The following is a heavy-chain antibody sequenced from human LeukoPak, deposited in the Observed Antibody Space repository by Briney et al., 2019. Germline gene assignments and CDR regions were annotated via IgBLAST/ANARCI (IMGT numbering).Heavy chain of an antibody. Sequence: SETLSLTCTVSGGSISSGDYYWSWIRQPPGKGLEWIGYIYYSGSTYYNPSLKSRVTISVDTSKNQFSLKLTSVTTADTAVYYCARVGDYRGFYWGQGTLVTVSS. CDR3: ARVGDYRGFY. D-gene: IGHD3-3*01. CDR2: IYYSGST. J-gene: IGHJ4*02. CDR1: GGSISSGDYY. V-gene: IGHV4-30-4*02.